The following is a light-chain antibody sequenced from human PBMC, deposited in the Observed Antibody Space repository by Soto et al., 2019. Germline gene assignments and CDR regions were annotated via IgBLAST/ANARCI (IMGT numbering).Light chain of an antibody. V-gene: IGLV1-40*01. CDR3: PSYDSRLTGLL. Sequence: QSVLTPPPSVSGAPGQRVTISCTGSSSNIGAGYDVHWYQQLPGTAPKLLIYDNSNRPAGVPDRFSGSKSGTAASLAIPGVEAECESSYSCPSYDSRLTGLLFGGGTELT. J-gene: IGLJ3*02. CDR2: DNS. CDR1: SSNIGAGYD.